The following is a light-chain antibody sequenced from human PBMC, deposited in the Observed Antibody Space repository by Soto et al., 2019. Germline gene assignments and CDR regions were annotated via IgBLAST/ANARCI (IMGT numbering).Light chain of an antibody. CDR1: QTISNW. J-gene: IGKJ1*01. V-gene: IGKV1-5*01. CDR2: DAS. CDR3: QQYNTFWT. Sequence: DIQMTQSPSTLSAYVGDRVTITCRASQTISNWLAWYQQKPGKAPKVLIYDASTLDGGVPSRFSGRRSGTEFTLTISSPQPDDFATYYCQQYNTFWTFGPGTKVDI.